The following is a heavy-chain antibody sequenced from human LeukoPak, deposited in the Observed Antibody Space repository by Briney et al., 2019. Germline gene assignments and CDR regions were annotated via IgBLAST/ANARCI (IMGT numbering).Heavy chain of an antibody. D-gene: IGHD3-22*01. Sequence: TSETLSLTCIVSGGSMRSYYWSRIRQPAGKGLEWIGRIYTSGSTNYNPSLKSRVTMSVDTSKNQFSLKLSSVTAADTAVYYCARHDSSGYYTFFDYWGQGTLVTVSS. J-gene: IGHJ4*02. CDR2: IYTSGST. CDR3: ARHDSSGYYTFFDY. V-gene: IGHV4-4*07. CDR1: GGSMRSYY.